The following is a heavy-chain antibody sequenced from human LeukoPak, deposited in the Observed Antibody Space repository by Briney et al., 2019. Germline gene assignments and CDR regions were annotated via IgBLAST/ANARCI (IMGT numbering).Heavy chain of an antibody. V-gene: IGHV1-8*01. Sequence: ASVKVSCKASGYTFTSYDINWVRQATGQGLEWMGWMNPNSGNTGYAQKFQGRVTMTRNTSISTAYMELSSLRSEDTAVYYCARARQLVHAFGIWGQGTMVTVSS. CDR2: MNPNSGNT. CDR1: GYTFTSYD. D-gene: IGHD6-13*01. CDR3: ARARQLVHAFGI. J-gene: IGHJ3*02.